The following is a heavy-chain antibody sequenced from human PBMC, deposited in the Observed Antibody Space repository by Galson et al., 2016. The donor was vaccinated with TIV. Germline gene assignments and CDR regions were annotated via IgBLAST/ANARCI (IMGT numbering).Heavy chain of an antibody. Sequence: SLRLSCAASGFTFSSFALSWVRQAPGKGLEWVSTISGRSERAYYADSVKGRFTISRDNFKNTLNLEMTTLRDEDTAVYYCAKYGDYFGSGSFSRFDYWGQGTLVSVSS. CDR2: ISGRSERA. V-gene: IGHV3-23*01. CDR3: AKYGDYFGSGSFSRFDY. CDR1: GFTFSSFA. J-gene: IGHJ4*02. D-gene: IGHD3-10*01.